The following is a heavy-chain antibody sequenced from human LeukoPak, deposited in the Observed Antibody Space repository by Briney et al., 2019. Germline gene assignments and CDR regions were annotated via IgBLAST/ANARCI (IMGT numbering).Heavy chain of an antibody. V-gene: IGHV4-59*01. CDR3: ARGQSGLHDY. D-gene: IGHD3-10*01. CDR2: IYYSGST. J-gene: IGHJ4*02. CDR1: GGSISNYC. Sequence: SETLSLTCTVSGGSISNYCWTWIRQPPGKGLEWIGYIYYSGSTNYNSSLKSRVIISLDTSKNQFSLKLTSVTAADTAVYYCARGQSGLHDYWGQGTLVTVSS.